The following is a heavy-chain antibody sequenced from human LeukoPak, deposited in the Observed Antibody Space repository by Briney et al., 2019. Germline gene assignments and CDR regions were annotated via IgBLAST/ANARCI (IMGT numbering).Heavy chain of an antibody. D-gene: IGHD6-19*01. Sequence: GGSLRLSCAASGFTFSSYAMSWVRQAPGKGLEWVGRIKSKTDGGTTDYAAPVKGRFTISRDDSKNTLYLQMNSLKTEDTAVYYCTTDDYRLVNVYWGQGTMVTVSS. V-gene: IGHV3-15*01. CDR2: IKSKTDGGTT. CDR1: GFTFSSYA. CDR3: TTDDYRLVNVY. J-gene: IGHJ3*01.